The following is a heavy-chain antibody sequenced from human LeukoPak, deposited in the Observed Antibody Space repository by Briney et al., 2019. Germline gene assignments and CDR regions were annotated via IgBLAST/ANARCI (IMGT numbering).Heavy chain of an antibody. CDR3: AKDSYSSSWEYYYGMDV. CDR2: ISGSGGST. Sequence: AGGSLRLSCAASGFTFSSYAMSWVRQAPGKGLEGVSAISGSGGSTYYADSVKGRFTISRDNSKNTLYLQMNSLRAEDTAVYYCAKDSYSSSWEYYYGMDVWGQGTTVTVSS. J-gene: IGHJ6*02. CDR1: GFTFSSYA. D-gene: IGHD6-13*01. V-gene: IGHV3-23*01.